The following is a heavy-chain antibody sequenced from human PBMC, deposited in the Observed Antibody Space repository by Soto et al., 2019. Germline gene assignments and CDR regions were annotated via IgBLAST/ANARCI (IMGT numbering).Heavy chain of an antibody. CDR2: IFRSGAT. CDR3: ARARGADRPNWFDP. D-gene: IGHD3-10*01. V-gene: IGHV4-38-2*01. J-gene: IGHJ5*02. CDR1: GYSVSGRCH. Sequence: SETLSLTCALSGYSVSGRCHWGWFRPPPGKGLEWIASIFRSGATHYSPSLKSRATISVDTSKNQFSLKLISVTAADTAVYYCARARGADRPNWFDPWGQGTQVTVS.